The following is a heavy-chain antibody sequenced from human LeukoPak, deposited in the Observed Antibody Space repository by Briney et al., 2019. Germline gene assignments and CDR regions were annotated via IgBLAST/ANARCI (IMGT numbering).Heavy chain of an antibody. J-gene: IGHJ4*02. CDR3: VNRGGLLLYCLY. Sequence: PGQSLRLSCSASGFTFSSYAMYWVRQAPGKGLEYVSGIRSNGGSTYYADSVKGRFTISRDNSKNTLYLQMSSLRAEDTAVYYCVNRGGLLLYCLYWGQGTLVSVPS. CDR1: GFTFSSYA. V-gene: IGHV3-64D*06. D-gene: IGHD3-22*01. CDR2: IRSNGGST.